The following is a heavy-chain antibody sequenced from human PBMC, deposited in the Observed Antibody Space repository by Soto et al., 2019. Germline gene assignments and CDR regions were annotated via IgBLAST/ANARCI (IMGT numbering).Heavy chain of an antibody. CDR2: IYYSGST. Sequence: NPSETLSLTCTVSGGSISSGDYYWSWIRQPPGKGLEWIGYIYYSGSTYYNPSLKSQVTISVDTSKNQFSLKLSSVTAADTAVYYCARSIAVAGPREGNWFDPWGQGTLVTVSS. CDR1: GGSISSGDYY. CDR3: ARSIAVAGPREGNWFDP. D-gene: IGHD6-13*01. V-gene: IGHV4-30-4*01. J-gene: IGHJ5*02.